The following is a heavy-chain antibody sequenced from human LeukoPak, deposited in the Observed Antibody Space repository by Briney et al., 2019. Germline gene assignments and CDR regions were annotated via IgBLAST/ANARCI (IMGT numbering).Heavy chain of an antibody. CDR3: AREKADNDLDY. D-gene: IGHD3-3*01. CDR1: GLTFSSIK. V-gene: IGHV3-48*01. J-gene: IGHJ4*02. CDR2: ISGDSSTI. Sequence: GGPLRSSGPAPGLTFSSIKMNWVRQAPGKGLEWVSAISGDSSTIYYADSVKGRFIISRDNAKNSLFLQMNSLRAEDTAVYYCAREKADNDLDYWGQGTLVTVSS.